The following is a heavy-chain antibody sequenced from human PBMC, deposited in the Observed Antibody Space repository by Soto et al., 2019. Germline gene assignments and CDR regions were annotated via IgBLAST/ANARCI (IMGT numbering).Heavy chain of an antibody. Sequence: GGSLRLSCAASGFTFSSYAMSWVRQAPGKGLEWVSAISGSGGSTYYADSVKGRFTISRDNSKNTLYLQMNSLRAEDTAVYYCAKGGRVKQRLVRTVDYYYGMDVWGQGTTVTVSS. CDR1: GFTFSSYA. V-gene: IGHV3-23*01. CDR2: ISGSGGST. D-gene: IGHD6-13*01. CDR3: AKGGRVKQRLVRTVDYYYGMDV. J-gene: IGHJ6*02.